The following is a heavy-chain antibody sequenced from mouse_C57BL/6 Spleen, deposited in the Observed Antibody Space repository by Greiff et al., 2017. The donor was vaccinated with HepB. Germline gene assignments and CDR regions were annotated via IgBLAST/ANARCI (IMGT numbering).Heavy chain of an antibody. CDR2: IDPSDSYT. CDR3: ARWGLRRGEFDY. Sequence: VQLQQPGAELVMPGASVKLSCKASGYTFTSYWMHWVKQGPGQGLEWIGEIDPSDSYTNYNQKFKGKSTLTVDKSSSTAYMQLSSLTSEDSAVYYCARWGLRRGEFDYWGQGTTLTVSS. D-gene: IGHD2-4*01. CDR1: GYTFTSYW. V-gene: IGHV1-69*01. J-gene: IGHJ2*01.